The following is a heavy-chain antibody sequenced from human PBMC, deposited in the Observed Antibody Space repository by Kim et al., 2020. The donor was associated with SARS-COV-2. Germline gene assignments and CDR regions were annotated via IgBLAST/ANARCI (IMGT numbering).Heavy chain of an antibody. V-gene: IGHV4-4*02. CDR2: IFHSGST. Sequence: SETLSLTCAVSGGSISSSNWWSWVRQPPGKGLEWIGEIFHSGSTNYNPSLKSRVTMSVDKSKNQFSLKLSSVTAADTAVYYCAGAAAGRSYYYYGMDVWGQGTTVTVSS. J-gene: IGHJ6*02. CDR1: GGSISSSNW. CDR3: AGAAAGRSYYYYGMDV. D-gene: IGHD6-13*01.